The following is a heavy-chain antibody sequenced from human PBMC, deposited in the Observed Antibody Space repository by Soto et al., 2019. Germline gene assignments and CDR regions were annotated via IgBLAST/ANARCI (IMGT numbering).Heavy chain of an antibody. CDR1: GFTFSTYW. D-gene: IGHD6-13*01. Sequence: EVQLVESGGGLVQPGGSLRLSCAASGFTFSTYWMTWVRQAPGKGLEWVASIKLDGSEKQYVDSVKGRCTISRDNAKESLYLQMNSRRGEDSGLYYCARGTAAADWGQGTWVTVSS. CDR3: ARGTAAAD. J-gene: IGHJ4*02. CDR2: IKLDGSEK. V-gene: IGHV3-7*01.